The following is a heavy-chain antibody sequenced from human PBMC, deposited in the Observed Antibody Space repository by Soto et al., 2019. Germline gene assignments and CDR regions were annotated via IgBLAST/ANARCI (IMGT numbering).Heavy chain of an antibody. V-gene: IGHV1-24*01. D-gene: IGHD5-12*01. Sequence: ASVKVSCKVSGYTLTVLSIHWVRQAPGKGLEWMGGFDREDGETIYVQKFQGRVSMTEDTSTDTDYMELSSLRSEDTAVYYCATSGEGTWLSNFGYWCQGTVVTVSS. CDR3: ATSGEGTWLSNFGY. CDR2: FDREDGET. CDR1: GYTLTVLS. J-gene: IGHJ4*02.